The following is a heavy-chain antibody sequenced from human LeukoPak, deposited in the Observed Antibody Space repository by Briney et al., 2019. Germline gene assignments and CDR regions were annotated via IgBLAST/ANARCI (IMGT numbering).Heavy chain of an antibody. V-gene: IGHV5-51*01. D-gene: IGHD3-22*01. CDR1: GYSFTSYW. CDR3: ARQQNGARYDSSGLSRSAFDI. Sequence: GESLKISCKGSGYSFTSYWIAWVRQMPGKGLEYMGIIYPGDSDTRYSPSFQGQVTISADKSIITAYLQWSSLKASDTAMYYCARQQNGARYDSSGLSRSAFDIWGQGTMVTVSS. J-gene: IGHJ3*02. CDR2: IYPGDSDT.